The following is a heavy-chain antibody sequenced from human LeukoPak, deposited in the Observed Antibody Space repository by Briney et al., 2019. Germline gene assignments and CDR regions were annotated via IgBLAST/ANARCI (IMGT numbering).Heavy chain of an antibody. CDR2: ISYDGSNK. V-gene: IGHV3-30*18. J-gene: IGHJ6*02. CDR3: AKDLDV. Sequence: GGSLRFSCAASGFTFSSYGMHWVRQAPGKGLEWVAVISYDGSNKYYADSVKGRFTISRDNSKNTLYLQMNSLRAEDTAVYYCAKDLDVWGQGTTVTVSS. CDR1: GFTFSSYG.